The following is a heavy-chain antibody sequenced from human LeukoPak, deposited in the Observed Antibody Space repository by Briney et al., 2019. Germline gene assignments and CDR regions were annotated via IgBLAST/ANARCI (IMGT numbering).Heavy chain of an antibody. V-gene: IGHV3-48*04. J-gene: IGHJ5*02. CDR2: IISSSSTI. D-gene: IGHD5-18*01. CDR3: ARAKGTAMIKGHWFDP. CDR1: GFTFSSYS. Sequence: GGSLRLSCAASGFTFSSYSMNWVRQAPGKGLEWVSYIISSSSTIYYADSVKGRFTISRDNAKNSLYLQMNSLRAEDTAVYYCARAKGTAMIKGHWFDPWGQGTLVTVSS.